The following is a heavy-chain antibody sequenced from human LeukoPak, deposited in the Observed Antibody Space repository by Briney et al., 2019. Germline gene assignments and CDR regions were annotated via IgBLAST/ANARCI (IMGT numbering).Heavy chain of an antibody. CDR3: ARDHYGEYSYFDY. CDR2: IWYDGSNK. V-gene: IGHV3-33*01. J-gene: IGHJ4*02. Sequence: GGSLRLSCAASGFTFSRYVMHWVRQAPGKGLEWVAVIWYDGSNKYYADSVKGRFTISRDNSKNTLYLQMNSLRAEDTALYYCARDHYGEYSYFDYWGQGTLVTVSS. D-gene: IGHD4-17*01. CDR1: GFTFSRYV.